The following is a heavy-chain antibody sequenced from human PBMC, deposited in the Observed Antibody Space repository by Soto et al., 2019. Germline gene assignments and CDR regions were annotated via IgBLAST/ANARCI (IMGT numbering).Heavy chain of an antibody. J-gene: IGHJ4*02. D-gene: IGHD3-10*01. V-gene: IGHV1-3*01. CDR2: INAGNGNT. Sequence: QVQLVQSGAEVKKPGASVKVSCKASGYTFTSYAMHWVRQAPGQRLEWMGWINAGNGNTKYSQKFQGRVTITRDTSAITVYMELGSLRPEDKAVYYSARDMGFRLSDYWGQGALVTVSS. CDR1: GYTFTSYA. CDR3: ARDMGFRLSDY.